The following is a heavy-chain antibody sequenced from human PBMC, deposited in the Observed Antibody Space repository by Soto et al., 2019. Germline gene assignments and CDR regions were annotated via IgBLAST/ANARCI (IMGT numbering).Heavy chain of an antibody. J-gene: IGHJ6*02. CDR2: MDPNSGST. CDR1: GYTFTSYD. Sequence: QAQLVQSGAEVKKPGASVKVSCKASGYTFTSYDINWVRQAPGQGLEWLGWMDPNSGSTGNAQNFQGRVTMIRNISINTAHMELSSLRSEDTAVYYCARERKFDFWRKGLDVWGQGTTVTVSS. CDR3: ARERKFDFWRKGLDV. V-gene: IGHV1-8*01. D-gene: IGHD3-3*01.